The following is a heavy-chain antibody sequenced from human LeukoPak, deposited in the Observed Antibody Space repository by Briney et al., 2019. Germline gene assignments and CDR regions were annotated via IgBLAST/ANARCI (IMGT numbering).Heavy chain of an antibody. CDR1: GYTFTSYG. CDR3: ARDMGKNYFDY. J-gene: IGHJ4*02. CDR2: ISAYNGNT. D-gene: IGHD7-27*01. Sequence: GASVKVSCKASGYTFTSYGISWVRQAPGQGLEWMGWISAYNGNTNYAQKLQGRVTMTTDTSTSTAYIELRSLRPDDTAVYYCARDMGKNYFDYWGQGTLVTVSS. V-gene: IGHV1-18*01.